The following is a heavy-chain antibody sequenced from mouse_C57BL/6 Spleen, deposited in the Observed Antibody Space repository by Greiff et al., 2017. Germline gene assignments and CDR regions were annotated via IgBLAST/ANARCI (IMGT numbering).Heavy chain of an antibody. D-gene: IGHD2-4*01. CDR2: INPSNGGT. CDR1: GYTFTSYW. J-gene: IGHJ2*01. V-gene: IGHV1-53*01. CDR3: ARRLYYDYPFDY. Sequence: QVQLQQPGTELVKPGASVKLSCKASGYTFTSYWMPWVKQRPGKGLEWIGNINPSNGGTTYNEKFKSKANLTVDKSSSTAYMQLSSPTSEDSAVYCCARRLYYDYPFDYRGQGTTLTVSS.